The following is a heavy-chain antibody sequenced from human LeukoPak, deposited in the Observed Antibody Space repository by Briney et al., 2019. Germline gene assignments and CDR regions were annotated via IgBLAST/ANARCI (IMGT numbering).Heavy chain of an antibody. CDR1: GFTFDDYA. V-gene: IGHV3-9*01. Sequence: GGSLRLSCAASGFTFDDYAMHWVRQAPGKGLEWVSGISWNSGSIGYADSVKGRFTISRDNAKNSLYLQMNSLRAEDTALYYCAKDIPEYSSSWYDYWGQGTLVTVSS. D-gene: IGHD6-13*01. J-gene: IGHJ4*02. CDR3: AKDIPEYSSSWYDY. CDR2: ISWNSGSI.